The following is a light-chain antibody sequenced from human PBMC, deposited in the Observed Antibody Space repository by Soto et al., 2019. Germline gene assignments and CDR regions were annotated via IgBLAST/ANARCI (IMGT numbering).Light chain of an antibody. Sequence: DIQLTQSPSFLSASVGDRVTITCRASQGISSYLAWYQQKPGKAPKLLIYAASTLQSGVPSRFSGSGSETEFTLTINSLQPEDFATYYCQQLNSFPITFGQGTLLEIK. V-gene: IGKV1-9*01. J-gene: IGKJ5*01. CDR1: QGISSY. CDR3: QQLNSFPIT. CDR2: AAS.